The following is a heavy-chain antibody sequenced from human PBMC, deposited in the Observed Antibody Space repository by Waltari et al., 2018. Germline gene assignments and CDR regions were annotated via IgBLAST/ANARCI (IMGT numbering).Heavy chain of an antibody. CDR3: VTGLTTVTAKDYFDH. J-gene: IGHJ4*02. D-gene: IGHD4-17*01. CDR2: IKQDGSEK. V-gene: IGHV3-7*01. Sequence: EVQLVESGGGSVQPGGSLRLSCAASGMTFSNYWMNWVRQAPGKGLEWVANIKQDGSEKNYVDSVEGRFNISRDNAQNSLYLQMNSLRAEDTAIYYCVTGLTTVTAKDYFDHWGQGALVTVSS. CDR1: GMTFSNYW.